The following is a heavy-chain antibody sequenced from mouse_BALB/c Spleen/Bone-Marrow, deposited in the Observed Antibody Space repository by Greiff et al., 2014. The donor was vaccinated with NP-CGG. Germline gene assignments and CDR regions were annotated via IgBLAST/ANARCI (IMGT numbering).Heavy chain of an antibody. V-gene: IGHV1S81*02. CDR3: TRSRRAMDY. D-gene: IGHD2-12*01. CDR2: INPSNGGT. Sequence: QVQLQQSGAELVKPGASVKLSCKASDYTFSSDYMYWVKQRPGQGLEWIGEINPSNGGTNFNEKFKSKATLTVDKSSSTAYMQLSSLTSEDSAVYYCTRSRRAMDYWGQGTSVTVSS. J-gene: IGHJ4*01. CDR1: DYTFSSDY.